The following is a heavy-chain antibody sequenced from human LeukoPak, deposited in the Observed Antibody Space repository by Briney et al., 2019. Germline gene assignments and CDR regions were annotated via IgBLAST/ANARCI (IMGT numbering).Heavy chain of an antibody. D-gene: IGHD3-3*01. CDR2: IRSDGSYK. CDR3: ARAPRSGAATSFDP. Sequence: PGGSLRLSCAASGFTFSDYGMHWVRQAPGKGLEWVSFIRSDGSYKYYADSVKGRFTISRDNVKNSLYLQMNSLRVEDTAVYYCARAPRSGAATSFDPWGQGTLVTVSS. CDR1: GFTFSDYG. J-gene: IGHJ5*02. V-gene: IGHV3-30*02.